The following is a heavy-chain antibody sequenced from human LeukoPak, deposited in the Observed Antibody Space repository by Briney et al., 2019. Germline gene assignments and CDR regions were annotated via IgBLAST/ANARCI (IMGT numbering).Heavy chain of an antibody. CDR1: GFTVSTNY. V-gene: IGHV3-66*01. CDR3: ARDPRYSSSSGDAFDI. J-gene: IGHJ3*02. D-gene: IGHD6-6*01. Sequence: GGSLRLSCAASGFTVSTNYMTWVRQAPWKGLEWVSVIYSAGTTYYADSVKGRFSISRDNANNSLYLQMNSLTAEDTAVYYCARDPRYSSSSGDAFDIWGQGTMVTVSS. CDR2: IYSAGTT.